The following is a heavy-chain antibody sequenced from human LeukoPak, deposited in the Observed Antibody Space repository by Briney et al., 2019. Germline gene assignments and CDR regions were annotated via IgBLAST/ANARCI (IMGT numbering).Heavy chain of an antibody. Sequence: MTGGSLRLSCAASGFTFSDYYMSWIRQAPGKGLKWVSYISDSGSTIYYADSVKGRFTISRDNAMNSLYLQMNSLRAEDTAVYYCARRIYYDNSGYLYWGQGTLVTVSS. CDR1: GFTFSDYY. V-gene: IGHV3-11*01. D-gene: IGHD3-22*01. CDR3: ARRIYYDNSGYLY. J-gene: IGHJ4*02. CDR2: ISDSGSTI.